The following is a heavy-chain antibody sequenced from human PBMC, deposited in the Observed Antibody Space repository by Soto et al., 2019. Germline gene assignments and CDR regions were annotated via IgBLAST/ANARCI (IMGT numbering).Heavy chain of an antibody. V-gene: IGHV1-69*01. CDR2: IIPIFGTA. Sequence: QVQLVQSGAEVKKPGSSVKVSCKASGGTFSSYAISWVRQAPGQGLEWMGGIIPIFGTANYALKFQGRVTNTADESKSTAYMELSRLRSEDLAVYYCERDANYGGTPEIQLGYWGQGTLVTVSS. J-gene: IGHJ4*02. D-gene: IGHD4-17*01. CDR3: ERDANYGGTPEIQLGY. CDR1: GGTFSSYA.